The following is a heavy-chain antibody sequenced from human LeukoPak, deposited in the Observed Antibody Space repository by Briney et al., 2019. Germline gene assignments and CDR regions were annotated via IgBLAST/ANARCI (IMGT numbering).Heavy chain of an antibody. J-gene: IGHJ4*02. CDR2: ISAYNGNT. CDR3: ARDKRYCSSTSCYTSLELGY. V-gene: IGHV1-18*01. Sequence: ASVKVSCKASGYTFTSYGISWVRQAPGQGLEWMGWISAYNGNTNYAQKLQGRVTMTTDTSTSTAYMELRSLRSNDTAVYYCARDKRYCSSTSCYTSLELGYWGQGTLVTVSS. D-gene: IGHD2-2*02. CDR1: GYTFTSYG.